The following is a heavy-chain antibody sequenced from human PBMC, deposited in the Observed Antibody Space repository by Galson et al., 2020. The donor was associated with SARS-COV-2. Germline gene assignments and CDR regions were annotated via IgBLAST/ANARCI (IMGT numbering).Heavy chain of an antibody. Sequence: SCAASGFTFSSYGMHWVRQAPGKGLEWVAVISYDGSNKYYADSVKGRFTISRDNSKNTLYLQMNSLRADDTAVYYCAKDRDTTMVITEGLDYWGQGTLVTVSS. CDR2: ISYDGSNK. CDR1: GFTFSSYG. J-gene: IGHJ4*02. V-gene: IGHV3-30*18. CDR3: AKDRDTTMVITEGLDY. D-gene: IGHD5-18*01.